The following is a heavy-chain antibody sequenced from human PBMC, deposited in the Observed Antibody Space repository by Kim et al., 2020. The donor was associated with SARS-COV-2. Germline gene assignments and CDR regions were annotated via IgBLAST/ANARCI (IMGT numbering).Heavy chain of an antibody. CDR2: IIPIFGTA. V-gene: IGHV1-69*13. CDR3: ASDYGDSSFADY. D-gene: IGHD4-17*01. Sequence: SVKVSCKASGGTFSSYAISWVRQAPGQGLEWMGGIIPIFGTANYAQKFQGRVTITADESTSTAYMELSSLRSEDTAVYYCASDYGDSSFADYWGQGTLVTVSS. CDR1: GGTFSSYA. J-gene: IGHJ4*02.